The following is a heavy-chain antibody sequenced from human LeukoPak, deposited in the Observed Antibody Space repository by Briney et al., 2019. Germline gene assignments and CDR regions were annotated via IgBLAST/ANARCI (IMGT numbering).Heavy chain of an antibody. CDR1: GGSISSSSYY. V-gene: IGHV4-39*07. D-gene: IGHD6-6*01. CDR3: ARVVLWVPPGGVNDAFDI. Sequence: SETLSLTCTVSGGSISSSSYYCGWIRQPPGKGLEWIGSMYCSGSTYYNPSLKSRVTISVDASKNQFSLKLSSVTAADQAVDYCARVVLWVPPGGVNDAFDIWGKGTMVTVSS. CDR2: MYCSGST. J-gene: IGHJ3*02.